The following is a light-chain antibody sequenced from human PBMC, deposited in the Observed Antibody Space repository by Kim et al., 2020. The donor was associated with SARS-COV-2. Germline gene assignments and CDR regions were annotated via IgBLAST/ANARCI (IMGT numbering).Light chain of an antibody. CDR1: QSVSNN. CDR2: GAS. J-gene: IGKJ4*01. V-gene: IGKV3-15*01. CDR3: QQYNNWPLT. Sequence: EIVMTQSPATLSVSPGERATLSCRASQSVSNNLAWYQQKPGQAPRLLIYGASTRATGIPARFSGSGSGTEFTLTISSLQSKDFAVYYCQQYNNWPLTFGGGTKVDIK.